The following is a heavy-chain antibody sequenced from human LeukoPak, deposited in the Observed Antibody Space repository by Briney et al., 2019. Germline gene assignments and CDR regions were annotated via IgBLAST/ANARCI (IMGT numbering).Heavy chain of an antibody. Sequence: GGSLRLSCAASGFTFSSYSMNWVRQAPGKGLEWVSSISSSSSYIYYADSVKGRFTISRDNAKNSLYLQMNSLRAEDTAVYYCARDQYSSGLFDPVDYWGQGTLVTVSS. CDR2: ISSSSSYI. CDR3: ARDQYSSGLFDPVDY. J-gene: IGHJ4*02. CDR1: GFTFSSYS. D-gene: IGHD6-19*01. V-gene: IGHV3-21*01.